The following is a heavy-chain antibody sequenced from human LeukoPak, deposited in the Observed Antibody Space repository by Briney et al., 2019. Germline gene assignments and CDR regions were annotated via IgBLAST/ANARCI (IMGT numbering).Heavy chain of an antibody. J-gene: IGHJ4*02. CDR1: GYTFTAYY. CDR3: ARSSPANYYDSSGYTFDY. D-gene: IGHD3-22*01. Sequence: ASVKVSCKASGYTFTAYYLHWVRQAPGQGLEWMGWINPNSGGTNSAQKFQGRVTMTTDTSISTAYMELSRLTSDDTAVYYCARSSPANYYDSSGYTFDYWGQGTLVTVSS. CDR2: INPNSGGT. V-gene: IGHV1-2*02.